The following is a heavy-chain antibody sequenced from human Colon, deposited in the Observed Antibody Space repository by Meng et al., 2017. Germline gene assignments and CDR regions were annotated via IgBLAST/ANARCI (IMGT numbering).Heavy chain of an antibody. CDR2: MKHDSGKT. Sequence: QVQLLQSAAEVKKPRASVMGSCETSGYTLSNYEVNWVRQASGHGSQWMGWMKHDSGKTGYEHKFQGRVTLTRDTSTGTAYMELTSLTPDDTAVYYCARGGAPPYYFEYWGKGTLVTVSS. D-gene: IGHD1-26*01. V-gene: IGHV1-8*02. CDR1: GYTLSNYE. CDR3: ARGGAPPYYFEY. J-gene: IGHJ4*02.